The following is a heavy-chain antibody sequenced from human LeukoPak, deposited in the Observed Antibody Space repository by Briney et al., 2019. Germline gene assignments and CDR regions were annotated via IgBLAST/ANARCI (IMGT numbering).Heavy chain of an antibody. Sequence: ASVKVSCKTSGYAFTSHYIHWVRQAPGQGLEWMGWISAYNGNTNYAQKLQGRVTMTTDTSTSTAYMELRSLRSDDTAVYYCARGERFMDSSAYDYWGQGTLVTVSS. CDR3: ARGERFMDSSAYDY. CDR1: GYAFTSHY. V-gene: IGHV1-18*04. D-gene: IGHD6-19*01. J-gene: IGHJ4*02. CDR2: ISAYNGNT.